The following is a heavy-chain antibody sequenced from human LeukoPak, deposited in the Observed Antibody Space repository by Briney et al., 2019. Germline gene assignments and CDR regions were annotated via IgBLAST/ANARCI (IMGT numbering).Heavy chain of an antibody. CDR3: AFDFLEGYDY. Sequence: PGESLRLSCAASGFTFSSYSMNWVRQAPGKGLEWVSSISSSSSYIYYADSVKGRFTISRDNAKNSLYLQMNSLRAEDTAVYYCAFDFLEGYDYWGQGTLVTVSS. D-gene: IGHD3-3*01. CDR1: GFTFSSYS. V-gene: IGHV3-21*01. J-gene: IGHJ4*02. CDR2: ISSSSSYI.